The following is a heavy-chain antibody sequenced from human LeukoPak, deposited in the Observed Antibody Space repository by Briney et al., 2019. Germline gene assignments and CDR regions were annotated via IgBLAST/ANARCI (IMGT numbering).Heavy chain of an antibody. CDR3: ARGHTTTNDAFDI. J-gene: IGHJ3*02. CDR1: GVSIISYY. Sequence: SETLSLTCTVSGVSIISYYWSWIRQPPGKGLEWIGYIYYSGSTNYNPSLKSRVTISVDRSKNQFSLKLSSVTAADTAVYYCARGHTTTNDAFDIWGQGTMVTVSS. CDR2: IYYSGST. V-gene: IGHV4-59*12. D-gene: IGHD1-1*01.